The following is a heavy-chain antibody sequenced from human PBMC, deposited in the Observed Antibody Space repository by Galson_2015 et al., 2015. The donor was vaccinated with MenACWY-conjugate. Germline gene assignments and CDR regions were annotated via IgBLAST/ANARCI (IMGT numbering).Heavy chain of an antibody. CDR3: AKSYGDSLRWDH. V-gene: IGHV3-21*01. Sequence: SLRLSCAASGFTFSVCRMNWVRQAPGKGLEWVSSIDSSSTYIYYADSLKGRSTISRDNAKNSLTLQMNSLRVEDTAVYYCAKSYGDSLRWDHWGRGTLVTVSS. J-gene: IGHJ4*02. CDR2: IDSSSTYI. D-gene: IGHD4-17*01. CDR1: GFTFSVCR.